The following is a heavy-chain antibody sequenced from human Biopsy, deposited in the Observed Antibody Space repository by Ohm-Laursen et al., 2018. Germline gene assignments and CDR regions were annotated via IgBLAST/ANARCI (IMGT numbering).Heavy chain of an antibody. J-gene: IGHJ1*01. V-gene: IGHV4-59*11. CDR3: ARGSNEYGGLYFPH. Sequence: GTLSLTCTVSGGSFTGHYWTWIRQPPGQGLEWIGHISHTGSTRYKSSLKSRVTISLDTSRKHFSLRLTSLAAADTAVYYCARGSNEYGGLYFPHWGQGTLVTVSS. CDR1: GGSFTGHY. D-gene: IGHD4-23*01. CDR2: ISHTGST.